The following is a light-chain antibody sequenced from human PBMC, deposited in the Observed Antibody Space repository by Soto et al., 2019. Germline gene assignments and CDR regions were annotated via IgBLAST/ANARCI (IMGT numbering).Light chain of an antibody. CDR3: QQYMSSVT. J-gene: IGKJ1*01. V-gene: IGKV3-20*01. CDR1: QSVDTTF. Sequence: EIVLTQSPGSLSLSPGQRATLSCRASQSVDTTFFAWYQKKPGQAPRLLIQGASKRATGIPDRCSGSGSGTDFTLIISRLEPEDFAVYYCQQYMSSVTFGQGTKVEIK. CDR2: GAS.